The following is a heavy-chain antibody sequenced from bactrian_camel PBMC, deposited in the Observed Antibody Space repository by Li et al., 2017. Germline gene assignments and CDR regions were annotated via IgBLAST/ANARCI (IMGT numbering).Heavy chain of an antibody. J-gene: IGHJ4*01. CDR1: GFNFRGSH. CDR2: TTSGGSST. CDR3: ARGPRVRSGGYCYLESAPYNY. D-gene: IGHD1*01. V-gene: IGHV3S40*01. Sequence: VQLVESGGGSVQPGGSLKLSCAASGFNFRGSHMSWQRQTPGKELEWVSGTTSGGSSTYYADSVKGRFTISKDNAANTLYLQMNSLKPEDTAMYYCARGPRVRSGGYCYLESAPYNYWGQGTQVTVS.